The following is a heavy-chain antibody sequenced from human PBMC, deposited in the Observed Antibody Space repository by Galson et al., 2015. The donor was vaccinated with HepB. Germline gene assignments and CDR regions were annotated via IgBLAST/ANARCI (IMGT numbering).Heavy chain of an antibody. CDR3: ARGYYDSSGLVAFDI. Sequence: SVKVSCKASGGTFSSYAISWVRQAPGQGLEWMGRIIPILGIANYAQKFQGRVTITADKSTSTAYMELSSLRSEDTAVYYCARGYYDSSGLVAFDIWGQGTMVTVSS. D-gene: IGHD3-22*01. CDR1: GGTFSSYA. CDR2: IIPILGIA. J-gene: IGHJ3*02. V-gene: IGHV1-69*04.